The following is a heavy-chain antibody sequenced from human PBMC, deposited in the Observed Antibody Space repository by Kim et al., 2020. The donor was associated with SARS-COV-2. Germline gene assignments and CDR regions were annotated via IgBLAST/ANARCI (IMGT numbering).Heavy chain of an antibody. D-gene: IGHD3-16*01. V-gene: IGHV3-30*01. CDR2: K. Sequence: KHNADSVKYRFTIARDNSKNTLYLQMNSLRAEDTAVYYCAREGLRGNFDYWGQGTLVTVSS. J-gene: IGHJ4*02. CDR3: AREGLRGNFDY.